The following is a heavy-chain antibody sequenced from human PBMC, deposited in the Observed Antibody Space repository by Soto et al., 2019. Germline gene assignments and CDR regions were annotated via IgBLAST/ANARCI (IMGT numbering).Heavy chain of an antibody. CDR3: AKGPQGGYYDSGTFYSTDS. Sequence: SETLSLTCAVSGGSFHGYYWSWIRQPPGKGLEWIGEINHSGRANYNPTFKSRVSISVDMSKNQLSLQMTSVTAADTAVYYCAKGPQGGYYDSGTFYSTDSWGQGTLVTVSS. CDR1: GGSFHGYY. D-gene: IGHD3-10*01. V-gene: IGHV4-34*01. CDR2: INHSGRA. J-gene: IGHJ4*02.